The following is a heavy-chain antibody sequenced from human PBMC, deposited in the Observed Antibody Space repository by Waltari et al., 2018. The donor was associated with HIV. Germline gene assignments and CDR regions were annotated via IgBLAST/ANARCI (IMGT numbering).Heavy chain of an antibody. V-gene: IGHV4-59*01. J-gene: IGHJ5*02. CDR1: GGSITSYY. CDR3: ARDLVVAAAEGFDP. Sequence: QVELQESGPGLVKPSETLSLTCTVSGGSITSYYWSWIRQSPGLGREWIGHSYYSGRTTYTPALKGRVIMSLDTSKNHISLNLRSLSAADTAVYYCARDLVVAAAEGFDPWGQGILVTVSS. D-gene: IGHD2-15*01. CDR2: SYYSGRT.